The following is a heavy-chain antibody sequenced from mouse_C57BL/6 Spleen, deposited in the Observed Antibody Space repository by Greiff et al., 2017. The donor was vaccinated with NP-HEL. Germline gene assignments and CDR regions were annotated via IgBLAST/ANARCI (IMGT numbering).Heavy chain of an antibody. J-gene: IGHJ2*01. CDR1: GYTFPSYW. D-gene: IGHD2-1*01. Sequence: QVHLQPPGTELVKPGASVKLSCKASGYTFPSYWMHWLKQRPGQGLEWIGNINPSNGGTNYNEKFKSKATLTVDKSSSTAYMQLSSLTSEDSAVYYCARGGYYGNHDYWGQGTTLTVSS. V-gene: IGHV1-53*01. CDR2: INPSNGGT. CDR3: ARGGYYGNHDY.